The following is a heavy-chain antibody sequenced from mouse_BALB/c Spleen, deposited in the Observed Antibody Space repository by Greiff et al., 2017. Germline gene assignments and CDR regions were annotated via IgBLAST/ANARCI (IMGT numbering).Heavy chain of an antibody. CDR1: GFTFSSFG. J-gene: IGHJ4*01. CDR2: ISSGSSTI. Sequence: EVMLVESGGGLVQPGGSRKLSCAASGFTFSSFGMHWVRQAPEKGLEWVAYISSGSSTIYYADTVKGRFTISRDNPKNTLFLQMTSLRSEDTAMYYCARLRGYAMDYWGQGTSVTVSS. D-gene: IGHD1-1*01. CDR3: ARLRGYAMDY. V-gene: IGHV5-17*02.